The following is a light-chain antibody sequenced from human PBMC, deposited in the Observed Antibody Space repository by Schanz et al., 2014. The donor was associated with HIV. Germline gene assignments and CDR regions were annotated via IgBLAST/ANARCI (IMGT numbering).Light chain of an antibody. J-gene: IGKJ5*01. CDR2: DAS. CDR1: QSVSDNY. V-gene: IGKV3-20*01. CDR3: QQYGTSLIT. Sequence: EIVLTQSPATLSLSPGERATLSCRASQSVSDNYLAWYQQRPGQAPRLLIYDASSRATGIPDRFSGSGSWTDFTLPIIRLEPEDFAVYYCQQYGTSLITFGQGTRLEIK.